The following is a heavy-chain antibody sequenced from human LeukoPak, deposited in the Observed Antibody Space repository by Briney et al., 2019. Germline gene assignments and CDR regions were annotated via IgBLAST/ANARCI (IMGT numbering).Heavy chain of an antibody. CDR1: GYTFTSYY. Sequence: ASVKVSCKASGYTFTSYYMHWVRQAPGQGLEWMGIINPSGGSTSYAQKFQGRVTMTRDTSTSTVYMELSSLRSEDTAVYYCARDQCSGGSCYWFDPWGRGTLVTVSS. CDR3: ARDQCSGGSCYWFDP. CDR2: INPSGGST. J-gene: IGHJ5*02. V-gene: IGHV1-46*01. D-gene: IGHD2-15*01.